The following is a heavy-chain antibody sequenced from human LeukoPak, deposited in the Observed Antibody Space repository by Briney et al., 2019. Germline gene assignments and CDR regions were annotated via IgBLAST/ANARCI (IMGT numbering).Heavy chain of an antibody. CDR1: GFTFSSYG. CDR2: ISYDGSNK. V-gene: IGHV3-30*18. J-gene: IGHJ4*02. CDR3: AKDLPLVGARSNFDY. Sequence: GGSLRLSCAASGFTFSSYGMHWVRQAPGKGLEWVAVISYDGSNKYYADSVKGRFTISRDNSKNTLYLQMNSLRAEDTAVYYCAKDLPLVGARSNFDYWGQGTLVTVSS. D-gene: IGHD1-26*01.